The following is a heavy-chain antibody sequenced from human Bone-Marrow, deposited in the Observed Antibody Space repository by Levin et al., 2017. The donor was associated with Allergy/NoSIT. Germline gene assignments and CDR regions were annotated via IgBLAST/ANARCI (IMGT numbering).Heavy chain of an antibody. V-gene: IGHV1-46*01. D-gene: IGHD2-21*02. CDR1: GYTFTNYY. CDR3: ARAYCGGDCYGTYYYYGMDV. CDR2: INANGGRT. Sequence: GASVKVSCKASGYTFTNYYIHWVRQAPGQGLEWMGRINANGGRTSYAQKFQGRVSMTRNTSTFTVYMDLSSLRFEDTAMYYCARAYCGGDCYGTYYYYGMDVWGQGTTVTVSS. J-gene: IGHJ6*02.